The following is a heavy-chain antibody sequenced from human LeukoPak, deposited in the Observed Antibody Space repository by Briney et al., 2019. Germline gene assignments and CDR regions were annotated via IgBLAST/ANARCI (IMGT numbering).Heavy chain of an antibody. CDR2: ISGGGGST. Sequence: GGSLRLSCAASGFTFSSYAMSWVRQAPGKGLEWVSAISGGGGSTNYADSVKGRFTIPRDNSKKTLFLQMNSLRAEDTAVYYCAKRSAATSTLDSWGQGTLVTVSS. D-gene: IGHD6-25*01. CDR1: GFTFSSYA. J-gene: IGHJ4*02. V-gene: IGHV3-23*01. CDR3: AKRSAATSTLDS.